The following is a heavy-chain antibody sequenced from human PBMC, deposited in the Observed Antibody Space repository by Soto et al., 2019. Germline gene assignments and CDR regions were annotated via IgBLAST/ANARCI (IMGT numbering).Heavy chain of an antibody. Sequence: SETLSLTCTVSGGSVSSYYWSWIRQPPGKGLEWIWYFYYSGSTNYNPSLKSRVTISVDTSKNQYSLKLSSVTAADTAVYYCARTPRYCSSTSCYFRSHYYYYYMDVWGKGTTVTVSS. CDR2: FYYSGST. V-gene: IGHV4-59*08. CDR3: ARTPRYCSSTSCYFRSHYYYYYMDV. CDR1: GGSVSSYY. D-gene: IGHD2-2*01. J-gene: IGHJ6*03.